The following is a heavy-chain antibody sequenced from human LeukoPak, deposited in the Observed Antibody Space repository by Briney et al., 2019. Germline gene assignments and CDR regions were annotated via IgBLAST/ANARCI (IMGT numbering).Heavy chain of an antibody. CDR1: GFTFSSYG. D-gene: IGHD6-19*01. J-gene: IGHJ4*01. CDR2: IWSDGNKK. V-gene: IGHV3-33*01. CDR3: ARDVSTGSYYFDY. Sequence: GRSLRLSCAASGFTFSSYGMQWVRQAPGKGLEWVAVIWSDGNKKYYADSVKGRFTISGDNSKNTLNLQMNSLRAEDTAVYYCARDVSTGSYYFDYWGHGTLVTVSS.